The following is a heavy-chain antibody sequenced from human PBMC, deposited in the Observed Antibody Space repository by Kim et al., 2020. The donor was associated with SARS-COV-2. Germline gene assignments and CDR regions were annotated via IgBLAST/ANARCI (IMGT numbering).Heavy chain of an antibody. Sequence: SETLSLTCSVSGGSITSGDYFWSWVRQPPGKGLEWISYMFYSGTSYHNQSLKSRITMSVDTSKNQFSLKLNSVTAADTAVYYCARYGDLHAFDIWGQGT. CDR3: ARYGDLHAFDI. CDR1: GGSITSGDYF. V-gene: IGHV4-30-4*01. J-gene: IGHJ3*02. CDR2: MFYSGTS. D-gene: IGHD4-17*01.